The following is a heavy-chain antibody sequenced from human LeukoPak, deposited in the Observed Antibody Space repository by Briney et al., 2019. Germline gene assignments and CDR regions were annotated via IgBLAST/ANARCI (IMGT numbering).Heavy chain of an antibody. J-gene: IGHJ6*03. CDR3: ASHGFGYSYFPLYYYYYYMDV. Sequence: SETLSLTCTVSGGSISSSSYYWGWIRQPPGKGLEWIGSIYYSGSTYYNPSLKSRVTISVDTSKNQFSLKLSSVTAADTAVYYCASHGFGYSYFPLYYYYYYMDVWGKGTTVTISS. V-gene: IGHV4-39*01. CDR1: GGSISSSSYY. CDR2: IYYSGST. D-gene: IGHD5-18*01.